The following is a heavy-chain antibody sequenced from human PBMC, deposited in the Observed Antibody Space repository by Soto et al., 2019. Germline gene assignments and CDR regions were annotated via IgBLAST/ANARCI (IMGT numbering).Heavy chain of an antibody. D-gene: IGHD1-1*01. V-gene: IGHV3-74*01. CDR1: GFTFSNFW. CDR3: VRLLDLAL. Sequence: AGGSLRLSCAASGFTFSNFWMHWVRQAPGKGLVWVSRINKDGSSTDYAESVKGRFTIPRDNDNNTVYLQMNSLRAEDTAVYYCVRLLDLALWGRGTMVTVAS. J-gene: IGHJ2*01. CDR2: INKDGSST.